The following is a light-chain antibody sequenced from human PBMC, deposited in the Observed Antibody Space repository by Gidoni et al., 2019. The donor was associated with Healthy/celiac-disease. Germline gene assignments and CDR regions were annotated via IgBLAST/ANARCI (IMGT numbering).Light chain of an antibody. J-gene: IGLJ2*01. CDR1: ALPKQY. CDR3: QSADSSGTPVV. Sequence: SYELTQPPSVSVSPGQTARITCSGDALPKQYVYWYQQKPGQAPVLVIYKDNERPSGIPERFSGSSSGTTVTLTISGVQAEDEADYHCQSADSSGTPVVFGGGTKLTVL. CDR2: KDN. V-gene: IGLV3-25*03.